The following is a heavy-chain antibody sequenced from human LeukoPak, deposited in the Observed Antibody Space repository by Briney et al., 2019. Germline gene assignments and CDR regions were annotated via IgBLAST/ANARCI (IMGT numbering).Heavy chain of an antibody. D-gene: IGHD2/OR15-2a*01. Sequence: PGGSLRLSCAASGFTFSSYAMIWVRQAPGKGLEWVSAISGSGGSTYYADSVKGRFTISRDNSKNTLYLQMNSLRAEDTAVCYCAKDHPLSRGFDYWGQGTLVTVSS. J-gene: IGHJ4*02. CDR3: AKDHPLSRGFDY. CDR1: GFTFSSYA. V-gene: IGHV3-23*01. CDR2: ISGSGGST.